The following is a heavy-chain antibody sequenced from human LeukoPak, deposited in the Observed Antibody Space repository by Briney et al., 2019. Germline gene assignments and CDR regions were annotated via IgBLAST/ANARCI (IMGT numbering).Heavy chain of an antibody. J-gene: IGHJ3*02. CDR3: AKGDPVTYHDAFDI. V-gene: IGHV3-30*18. D-gene: IGHD2-2*01. CDR1: GFTFSSYG. Sequence: GGYLRLSCAASGFTFSSYGMHWVRQAPGKRLEWVAVISYDGSNKYYADSVRGRFTISRDNSKNTLYLQMNSLRAEDTAVYYRAKGDPVTYHDAFDIWGQGTMVTVSS. CDR2: ISYDGSNK.